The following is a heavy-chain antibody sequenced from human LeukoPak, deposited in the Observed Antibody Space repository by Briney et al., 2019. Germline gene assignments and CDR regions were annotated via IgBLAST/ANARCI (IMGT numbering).Heavy chain of an antibody. Sequence: PSETLSLTCAVYGGSFSGYYWSWIRQPPGEGLEWIGEINHSGSTNYNPSLKSRVTISVDTSKNQFSLKLSSVTAADTAVYYCARVRDILTGYYNWFDPWGQGTLVTVSS. J-gene: IGHJ5*02. CDR3: ARVRDILTGYYNWFDP. D-gene: IGHD3-9*01. CDR2: INHSGST. CDR1: GGSFSGYY. V-gene: IGHV4-34*01.